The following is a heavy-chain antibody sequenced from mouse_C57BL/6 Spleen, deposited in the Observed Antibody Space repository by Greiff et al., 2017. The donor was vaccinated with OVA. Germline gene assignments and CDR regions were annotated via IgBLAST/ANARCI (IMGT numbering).Heavy chain of an antibody. J-gene: IGHJ4*01. CDR2: INYDGSST. CDR3: ARVLNAMDY. CDR1: GFTFSDYY. Sequence: EVNVVESEGGLVQPGSSMKLSCTASGFTFSDYYMAWVRQVPEKGLEWVANINYDGSSTYYLDSLKSRFIISRDNAKNILYLQMSSLKSEDTATYYCARVLNAMDYWGQGTSVTVSS. D-gene: IGHD1-1*01. V-gene: IGHV5-16*01.